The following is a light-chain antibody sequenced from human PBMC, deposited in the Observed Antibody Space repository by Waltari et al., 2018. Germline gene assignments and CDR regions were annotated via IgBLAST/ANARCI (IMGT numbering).Light chain of an antibody. CDR2: KIS. Sequence: DIVMTQTPLSSPVTLGQPASISCRSSQSLVHSDGNTYLSWYQQRPGQPPRLLIYKISNRFSGVPDRFSGSGAGTDFTLTISNLEAEDFALYFCQQGSVLPLTFGGGTKVDIK. J-gene: IGKJ4*01. CDR3: QQGSVLPLT. V-gene: IGKV2-24*01. CDR1: QSLVHSDGNTY.